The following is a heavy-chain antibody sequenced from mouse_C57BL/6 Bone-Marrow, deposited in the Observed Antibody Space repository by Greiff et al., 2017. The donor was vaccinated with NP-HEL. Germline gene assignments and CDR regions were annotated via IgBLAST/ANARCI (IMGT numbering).Heavy chain of an antibody. CDR2: IYPSDSET. V-gene: IGHV1-61*01. D-gene: IGHD1-1*01. CDR3: ARWITTGVSSTYYYAMDY. CDR1: GYTFTSYW. Sequence: VQLQQPGAELVRPGSSVKLSCKASGYTFTSYWMDWVKQRPGQGLEWIGNIYPSDSETHYNQKFKDKATLTVDKSSSTAYMQLSSLTSEDSAVYYCARWITTGVSSTYYYAMDYWGQGTSVTVSS. J-gene: IGHJ4*01.